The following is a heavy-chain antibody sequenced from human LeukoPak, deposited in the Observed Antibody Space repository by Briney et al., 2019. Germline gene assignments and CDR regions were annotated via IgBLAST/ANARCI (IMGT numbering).Heavy chain of an antibody. J-gene: IGHJ1*01. Sequence: GASVRVSCKASGYSLIDYYMHWVRQGPGQGFEWMGWINPVNGGKNHAQKFQGRLTMTSDTSASTVFMELSSLTSDDTAVYYCARDKNYYGSGSLDHWGQGTLVTVSS. V-gene: IGHV1-2*02. D-gene: IGHD3-10*01. CDR1: GYSLIDYY. CDR2: INPVNGGK. CDR3: ARDKNYYGSGSLDH.